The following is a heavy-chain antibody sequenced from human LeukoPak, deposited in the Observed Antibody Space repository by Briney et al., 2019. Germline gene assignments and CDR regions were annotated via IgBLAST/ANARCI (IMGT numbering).Heavy chain of an antibody. Sequence: GGSLRLSCAASGFTFSSYSMSWVRQAPGQGLEWVSSISSSSSYINYADSVKGRFTISRDNAKNSPYLQMNSLRAEDTAVYYCTRSYSGSYYSDCWGQGTLVTVSS. CDR1: GFTFSSYS. CDR2: ISSSSSYI. CDR3: TRSYSGSYYSDC. V-gene: IGHV3-21*06. J-gene: IGHJ4*02. D-gene: IGHD1-26*01.